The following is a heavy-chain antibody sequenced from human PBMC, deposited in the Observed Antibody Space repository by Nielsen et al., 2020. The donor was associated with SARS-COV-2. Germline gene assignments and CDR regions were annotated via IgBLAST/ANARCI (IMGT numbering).Heavy chain of an antibody. CDR1: GFTFSSYW. J-gene: IGHJ4*02. CDR2: IKQDGSEK. Sequence: GESLKISCAASGFTFSSYWMSWVRQAPGKGLEWVANIKQDGSEKYYVDSVKGRFTISRDNAKNSLYLQMNSLRAEDTAVYYCAREQWGYSSSWPLDYWGQGTLVTVSS. CDR3: AREQWGYSSSWPLDY. D-gene: IGHD6-13*01. V-gene: IGHV3-7*03.